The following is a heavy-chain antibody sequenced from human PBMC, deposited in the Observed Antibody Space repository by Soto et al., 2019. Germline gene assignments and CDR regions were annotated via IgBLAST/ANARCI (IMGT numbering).Heavy chain of an antibody. J-gene: IGHJ6*03. V-gene: IGHV1-18*01. CDR3: ARRFGYSTSYDSYYLDV. CDR1: GYTFTSYG. Sequence: QIQLVQSGGEVKKPGASVKVSCKASGYTFTSYGISWVRQAPGQGLEWMGWISIYNGNTNYAEKFQGRVTMTTATSTSTAYMELGSLGSDDPAVYYCARRFGYSTSYDSYYLDVWGKGTPVTVSS. CDR2: ISIYNGNT. D-gene: IGHD6-13*01.